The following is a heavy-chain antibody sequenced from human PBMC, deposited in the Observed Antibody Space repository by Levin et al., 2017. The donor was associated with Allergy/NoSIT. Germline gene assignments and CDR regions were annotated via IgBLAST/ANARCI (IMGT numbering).Heavy chain of an antibody. J-gene: IGHJ6*02. Sequence: GESLKISCAASGFTFSSYGMHWVRQAPGKGLEWVAVIWYDGSNKYYADSVKGRFTISRDNSKNTLYLQMNSLRAEDTAVYYCARDGGYSGDWGMDVWGQGTTVTVSS. D-gene: IGHD5-12*01. CDR2: IWYDGSNK. CDR3: ARDGGYSGDWGMDV. V-gene: IGHV3-33*01. CDR1: GFTFSSYG.